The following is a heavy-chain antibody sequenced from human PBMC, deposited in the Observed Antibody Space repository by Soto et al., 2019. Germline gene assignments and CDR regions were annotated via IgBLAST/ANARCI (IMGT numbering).Heavy chain of an antibody. CDR3: ARSGCSGGSCYSYSFDY. Sequence: QVQLVQSGAEVKKPGASVKVSCKASGYTFTSYGISWVRQAPGQGLEWMGWISAYNGNTNYAQKLQGRVTMTTDTSTSTDYMELRSLRSDDTAVYYCARSGCSGGSCYSYSFDYWGQGTLVTVSS. D-gene: IGHD2-15*01. J-gene: IGHJ4*02. V-gene: IGHV1-18*01. CDR2: ISAYNGNT. CDR1: GYTFTSYG.